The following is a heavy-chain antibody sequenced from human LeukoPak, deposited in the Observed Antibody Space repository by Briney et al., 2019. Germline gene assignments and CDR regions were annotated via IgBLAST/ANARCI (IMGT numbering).Heavy chain of an antibody. Sequence: VGSLRLSCAASGFTFSSYGMHWVRQAPGKGLEWVAVIWYDGSNKYYADSVKGRFTISRDNSKNTLYLQMNSLRAEDTAVYYCAKDLLRRYSPVVFDPWGQGTLVTVSS. CDR2: IWYDGSNK. D-gene: IGHD1-26*01. J-gene: IGHJ5*02. CDR3: AKDLLRRYSPVVFDP. CDR1: GFTFSSYG. V-gene: IGHV3-33*06.